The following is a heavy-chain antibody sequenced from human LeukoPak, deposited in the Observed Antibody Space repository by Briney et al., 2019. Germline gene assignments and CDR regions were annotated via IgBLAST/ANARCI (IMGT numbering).Heavy chain of an antibody. V-gene: IGHV3-21*01. CDR3: ARAAFGLVVASFEY. Sequence: GGSLRLSCAASGFTFSDYSMNWVRQAPGMGLEWVSSISSTGDYIYFADSLKGRFTVSRVNAENSLYLQMNSLRVEDTAVYYCARAAFGLVVASFEYWGQGTLVTVSS. D-gene: IGHD3-3*01. CDR1: GFTFSDYS. CDR2: ISSTGDYI. J-gene: IGHJ4*02.